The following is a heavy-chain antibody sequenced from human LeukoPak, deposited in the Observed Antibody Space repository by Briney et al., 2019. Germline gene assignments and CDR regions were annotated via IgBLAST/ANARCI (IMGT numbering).Heavy chain of an antibody. CDR1: GGTFSSYA. J-gene: IGHJ4*02. CDR3: ARVNLGRYCSGGSCSYYFDY. Sequence: SVKVSCKASGGTFSSYAISWVRQAPGQGLEWMGGIIPIFGTANYAQKFQGRVTITADKSTSTAYRELSSLRSEDTAVYDCARVNLGRYCSGGSCSYYFDYWGQGTLVTVSS. V-gene: IGHV1-69*06. CDR2: IIPIFGTA. D-gene: IGHD2-15*01.